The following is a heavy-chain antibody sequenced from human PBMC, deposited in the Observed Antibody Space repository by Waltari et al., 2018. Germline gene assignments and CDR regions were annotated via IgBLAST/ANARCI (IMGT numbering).Heavy chain of an antibody. J-gene: IGHJ4*02. CDR3: ARLYGDYVLGLAYFDY. Sequence: QVQLVQSGAEVKKPGASVKVSCKASGYPFTSYAMHWVRLAPGQRLEWMGWINAGNGNTKYSQKFQGRVTITRDTSASTAYMELSSLRSEDTAVYYCARLYGDYVLGLAYFDYWGQGTLVTVSS. D-gene: IGHD4-17*01. V-gene: IGHV1-3*01. CDR2: INAGNGNT. CDR1: GYPFTSYA.